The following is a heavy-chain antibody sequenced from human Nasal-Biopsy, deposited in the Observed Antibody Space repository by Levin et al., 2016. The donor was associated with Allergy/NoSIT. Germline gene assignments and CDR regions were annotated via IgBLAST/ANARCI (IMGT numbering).Heavy chain of an antibody. V-gene: IGHV3-33*01. CDR1: GFTFSRYG. D-gene: IGHD6-6*01. CDR3: VRGRGDSSSDALDV. CDR2: TWYDGSKE. Sequence: GESLKISCAASGFTFSRYGMHWVRQAPGKGLEWVAVTWYDGSKEHYRDSVKGRFTISRVNSKNTVYLQMDSLRVEDTALYYCVRGRGDSSSDALDVWGQGTMVSVSS. J-gene: IGHJ3*01.